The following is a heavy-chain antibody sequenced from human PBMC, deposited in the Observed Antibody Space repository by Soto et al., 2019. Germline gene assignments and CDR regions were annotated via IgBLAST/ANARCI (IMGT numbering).Heavy chain of an antibody. Sequence: GGSLRLSCAASGFTFDDYAMHWVRQAPGKGLEWVSGISWNSGSIGYADSVKGRFTISRDNAKNSLYLQMNSLRAEDTALYYCAKDMYHHMGGYCTNGVCYWAAGGFDYWGQGTLVTVSS. CDR2: ISWNSGSI. V-gene: IGHV3-9*01. D-gene: IGHD2-8*01. J-gene: IGHJ4*02. CDR1: GFTFDDYA. CDR3: AKDMYHHMGGYCTNGVCYWAAGGFDY.